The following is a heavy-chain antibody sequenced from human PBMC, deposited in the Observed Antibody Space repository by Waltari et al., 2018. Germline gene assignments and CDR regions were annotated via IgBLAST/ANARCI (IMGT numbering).Heavy chain of an antibody. V-gene: IGHV3-7*01. CDR1: GMNLSSYW. CDR2: IKQYGSDK. J-gene: IGHJ4*02. CDR3: VTGLTTVTAKYYFDH. D-gene: IGHD4-17*01. Sequence: EVQLVESGGGSVQPGGSLRLSCAASGMNLSSYWMNWVRQAPGNGLEWVAHIKQYGSDKNYVDSLEGRFSISRDNAQNSLYLQMNCLRAEDTAIYYCVTGLTTVTAKYYFDHWGQGALVTVSS.